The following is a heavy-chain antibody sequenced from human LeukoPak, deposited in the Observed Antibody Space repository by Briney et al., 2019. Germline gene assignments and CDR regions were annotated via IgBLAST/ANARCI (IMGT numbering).Heavy chain of an antibody. CDR1: GFTFSSYA. D-gene: IGHD3-10*01. V-gene: IGHV3-30*04. J-gene: IGHJ4*02. CDR3: AVEVYGPFDY. Sequence: PGGSLRLSCAASGFTFSSYAMYWVRQAPGKGLEWVAVISYDGSNKYYADSVKGRFTISRDNSKNTLYLQMNSLRAEDTAVYYCAVEVYGPFDYWGQETLVTVSS. CDR2: ISYDGSNK.